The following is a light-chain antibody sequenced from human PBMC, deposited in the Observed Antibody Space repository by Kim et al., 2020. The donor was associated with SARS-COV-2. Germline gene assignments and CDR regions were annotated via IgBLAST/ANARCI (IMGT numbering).Light chain of an antibody. CDR3: QQYNDYSAT. CDR1: QTISSR. Sequence: ASVGSSVTVTCRASQTISSRMAWYQQKPGKVPTLLIYEASTLESGVPSRFSGSRSGTEFTLTISSLQPDDFATYYCQQYNDYSATFGQGTKLEI. CDR2: EAS. J-gene: IGKJ2*01. V-gene: IGKV1-5*03.